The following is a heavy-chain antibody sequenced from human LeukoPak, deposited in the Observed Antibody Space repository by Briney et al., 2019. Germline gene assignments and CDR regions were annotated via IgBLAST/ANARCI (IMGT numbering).Heavy chain of an antibody. J-gene: IGHJ6*03. CDR1: GYTFTGYY. V-gene: IGHV1-2*02. D-gene: IGHD5-18*01. CDR3: ARGGEYSYGWKNYYYVDV. CDR2: INPNSGGT. Sequence: ASVKVSCKASGYTFTGYYMHWVRQAPGQGLEWMGWINPNSGGTNYAQKFQGRVTMTRDTSISTAYMELSRLRSDDTAVYYCARGGEYSYGWKNYYYVDVWGKGTTVTVSS.